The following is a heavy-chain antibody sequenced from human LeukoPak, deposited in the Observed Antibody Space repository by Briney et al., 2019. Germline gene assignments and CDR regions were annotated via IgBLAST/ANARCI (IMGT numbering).Heavy chain of an antibody. J-gene: IGHJ4*02. V-gene: IGHV4-59*01. Sequence: PSETLSLTCTVSGGSISTYHWNWLRQPPGKALEWIGYTYYSGSTNYNPSLQSRVTISVDTSKNQFSLKLSSVTAADTAVYYCARGPKSYYFDYWGQGTLVTVSS. CDR3: ARGPKSYYFDY. CDR2: TYYSGST. CDR1: GGSISTYH.